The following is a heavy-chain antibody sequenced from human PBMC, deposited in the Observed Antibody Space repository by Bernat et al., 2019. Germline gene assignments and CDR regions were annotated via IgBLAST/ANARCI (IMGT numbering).Heavy chain of an antibody. CDR1: GFTFRDYD. CDR3: AKEGRVIRDSYFDF. V-gene: IGHV3-23*01. CDR2: ILGSGGGT. J-gene: IGHJ4*02. D-gene: IGHD2-21*02. Sequence: EVNLLESGGTLVQPGVSLRLSCAASGFTFRDYDMGWVRQAPGKGLEWVSGILGSGGGTFYTDSVKGRFTISRDNSKDMLYLDMKSLRADDTAVYFCAKEGRVIRDSYFDFWGRGTLVTVSS.